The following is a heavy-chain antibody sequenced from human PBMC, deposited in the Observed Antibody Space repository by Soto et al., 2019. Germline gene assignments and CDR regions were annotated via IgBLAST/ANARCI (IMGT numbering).Heavy chain of an antibody. CDR3: ATYYGSGSYFPDHYYYGMDV. CDR2: ISGSGGST. V-gene: IGHV3-23*01. CDR1: GLTFSSYA. J-gene: IGHJ6*02. D-gene: IGHD3-10*01. Sequence: GGSLRLSCAASGLTFSSYAMNWVRQAPGKGLEWVSAISGSGGSTYYADSVKGRFTISRDNAKNSLYLQMNSLRAEDTAVYYCATYYGSGSYFPDHYYYGMDVWGQGTTVTVSS.